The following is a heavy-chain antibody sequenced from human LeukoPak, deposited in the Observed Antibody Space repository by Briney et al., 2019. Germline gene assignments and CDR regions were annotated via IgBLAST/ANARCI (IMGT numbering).Heavy chain of an antibody. CDR1: GFTFNTYG. D-gene: IGHD6-19*01. CDR2: TSFDGSNK. V-gene: IGHV3-30*18. CDR3: AKDQSAGYTSGWCGGGYFDS. J-gene: IGHJ4*02. Sequence: GGSLRLSCAASGFTFNTYGMHWVRQAPGKGLEWVAVTSFDGSNKYYADSVKGRFTISRDNSKNTLYLQMNSLRAEDTAVYYCAKDQSAGYTSGWCGGGYFDSWGQGTLVTVSS.